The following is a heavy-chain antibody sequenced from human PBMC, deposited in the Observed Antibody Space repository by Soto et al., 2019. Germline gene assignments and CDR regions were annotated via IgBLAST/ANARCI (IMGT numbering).Heavy chain of an antibody. V-gene: IGHV3-23*01. J-gene: IGHJ4*02. CDR3: AKDRAADFDY. Sequence: GGSLRLSCAASGFTFSSYAMSWVRQAPGKGLEWVSAISGSGGSTYYADSVKGRFTISRDNSKNTLDLQMNSLRAEDKAVYCCAKDRAADFDYWGQGTLVSVSS. D-gene: IGHD6-13*01. CDR1: GFTFSSYA. CDR2: ISGSGGST.